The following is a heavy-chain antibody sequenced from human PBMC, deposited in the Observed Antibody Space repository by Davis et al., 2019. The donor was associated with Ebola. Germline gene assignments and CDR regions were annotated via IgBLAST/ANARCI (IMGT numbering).Heavy chain of an antibody. Sequence: GESLKISCAASGFTFSSYWMHWVRQAPGKGLVWVSRINSAGSSTSYADSVKGRFTISRDNAKNTLYLQMNSLRGEDTALYYCARRSGRQYDYWGQGTLVTVSS. V-gene: IGHV3-74*01. J-gene: IGHJ4*02. D-gene: IGHD1-26*01. CDR2: INSAGSST. CDR1: GFTFSSYW. CDR3: ARRSGRQYDY.